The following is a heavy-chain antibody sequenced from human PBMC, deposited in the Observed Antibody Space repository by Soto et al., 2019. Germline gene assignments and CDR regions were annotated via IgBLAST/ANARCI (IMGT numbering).Heavy chain of an antibody. Sequence: QVYLEESGGGLVKPGGSLRLSCVTSGFTFGDFDMSWMRQAPGKGLEWVSHINSRSTYTNYADSVKGRFTVSRDNAKNSLSLQMNSLRVEDTAVYYCARDLEGYYADLWGQGTLVTVSP. CDR2: INSRSTYT. CDR1: GFTFGDFD. J-gene: IGHJ5*02. V-gene: IGHV3-11*06. D-gene: IGHD3-22*01. CDR3: ARDLEGYYADL.